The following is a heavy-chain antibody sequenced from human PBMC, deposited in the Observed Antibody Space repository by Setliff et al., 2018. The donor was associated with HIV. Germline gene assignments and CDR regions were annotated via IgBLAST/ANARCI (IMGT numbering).Heavy chain of an antibody. Sequence: SVKVSCKASGGTFSSYGITWVRQAPGQGLEWMGGIIPIIATTNYAQKFQDRVTITADEFTNTAYMEVSSLRSEDTAVYYCARNGPHGSGWYNYFDFWGQGTLVTVSS. D-gene: IGHD6-19*01. CDR1: GGTFSSYG. CDR2: IIPIIATT. CDR3: ARNGPHGSGWYNYFDF. V-gene: IGHV1-69*13. J-gene: IGHJ4*02.